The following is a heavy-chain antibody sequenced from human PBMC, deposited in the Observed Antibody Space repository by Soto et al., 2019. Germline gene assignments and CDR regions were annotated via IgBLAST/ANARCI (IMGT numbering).Heavy chain of an antibody. CDR3: AAGGGLPRYY. Sequence: QLQLQESGSGLVKPSQTLSLTCAVSGGSISSGGYSWSWIRQPPGKGLEWIGYIYHSGSTYYNPSLKSRDTISVDRSKNQFSRKLSSLTAADTAVYSCAAGGGLPRYYWGQGTLVTVSS. D-gene: IGHD5-12*01. CDR2: IYHSGST. J-gene: IGHJ4*02. CDR1: GGSISSGGYS. V-gene: IGHV4-30-2*01.